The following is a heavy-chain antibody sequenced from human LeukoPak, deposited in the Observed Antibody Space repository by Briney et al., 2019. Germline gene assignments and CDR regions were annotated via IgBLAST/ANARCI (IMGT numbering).Heavy chain of an antibody. CDR3: ARDYQGGYGDKTVDY. V-gene: IGHV4-61*08. CDR1: GGSIRSGAYS. D-gene: IGHD5-18*01. CDR2: IYYSEST. Sequence: SETLSLTCTVSGGSIRSGAYSWSWLRQPPGKGLEWIGYIYYSESTNYNPSLKSRVTISVDTSKNQFSLKLSSVTAADTAVYYCARDYQGGYGDKTVDYWGQGTLVTVSS. J-gene: IGHJ4*02.